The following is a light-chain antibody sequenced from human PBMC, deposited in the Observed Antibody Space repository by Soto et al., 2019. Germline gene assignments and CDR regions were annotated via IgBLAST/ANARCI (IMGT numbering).Light chain of an antibody. V-gene: IGKV3-20*01. CDR1: QAVGNAY. CDR2: GAS. J-gene: IGKJ2*01. Sequence: EIVLTQSPGTLSSSPGERVTLSCRASQAVGNAYLAWYQHKPGQVPRLLIHGASNRATGIPDRFSGGGSGTDFTLPINRLEPEDFAVYHCHQFGSSPYTFGQGTRLEIK. CDR3: HQFGSSPYT.